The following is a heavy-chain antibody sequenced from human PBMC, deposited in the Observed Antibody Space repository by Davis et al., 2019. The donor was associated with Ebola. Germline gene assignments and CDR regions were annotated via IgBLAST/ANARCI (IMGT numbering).Heavy chain of an antibody. J-gene: IGHJ3*02. CDR3: TTKRQDDAFDI. CDR1: GFTFSGSA. CDR2: IRSKANSYAT. Sequence: GESLKISCAASGFTFSGSAMHWFRQASGKGLEWFGRIRSKANSYATAYAASVKGRFTISRDDSKNTAYLQMNSLKTEDTAVYYCTTKRQDDAFDIWGQGTMVTVSS. V-gene: IGHV3-73*01.